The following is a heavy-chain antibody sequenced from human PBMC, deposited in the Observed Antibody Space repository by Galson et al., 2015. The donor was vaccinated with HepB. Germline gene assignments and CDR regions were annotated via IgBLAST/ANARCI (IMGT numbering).Heavy chain of an antibody. D-gene: IGHD3-22*01. CDR1: GGSFSGYY. V-gene: IGHV4-34*01. CDR3: ARDGYYDSSGPRVY. Sequence: SETLSLTCAVYGGSFSGYYWSWIRQPPGKGLEWIGEINHSGSTNYNPSLKSRVTISVDTSKNQFSLKLSSVTAADTAVYYCARDGYYDSSGPRVYWGQGTLVTVSS. J-gene: IGHJ4*02. CDR2: INHSGST.